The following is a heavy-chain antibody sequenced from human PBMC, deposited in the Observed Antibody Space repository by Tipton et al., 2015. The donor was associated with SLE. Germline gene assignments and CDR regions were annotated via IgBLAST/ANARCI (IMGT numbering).Heavy chain of an antibody. Sequence: GSLRLSCAASGFSFSTYWMSWVRQAPGKGLEWVAKINQDGNVKSYVDSVKGRFSISRDNARNSLYLQTNSLRAEDTAVYYCARDGLAVAWDYWGQGTLVTVSS. D-gene: IGHD6-19*01. V-gene: IGHV3-7*01. J-gene: IGHJ4*02. CDR1: GFSFSTYW. CDR3: ARDGLAVAWDY. CDR2: INQDGNVK.